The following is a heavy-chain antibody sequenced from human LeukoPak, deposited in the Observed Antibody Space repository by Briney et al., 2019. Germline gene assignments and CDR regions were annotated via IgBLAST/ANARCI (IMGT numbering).Heavy chain of an antibody. D-gene: IGHD2-15*01. CDR3: AKRQYCSGGSCYSPKFLYYYYGMDV. V-gene: IGHV1-2*02. CDR1: GYTFTGYY. Sequence: ALVKVSCKASGYTFTGYYMHWVRQAPGQGLEWMGWINPNSGGTNYAQKFQGRVTMTRDTSISTAYMELSRLRSDDTAVYYCAKRQYCSGGSCYSPKFLYYYYGMDVWGQGTTVTVSS. J-gene: IGHJ6*02. CDR2: INPNSGGT.